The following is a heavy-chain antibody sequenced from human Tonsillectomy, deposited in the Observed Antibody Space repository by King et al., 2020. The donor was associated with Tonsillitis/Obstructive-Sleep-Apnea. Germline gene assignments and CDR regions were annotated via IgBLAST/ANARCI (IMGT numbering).Heavy chain of an antibody. D-gene: IGHD3-10*01. CDR3: ARFSTSQGVGSGSYADY. CDR1: GGSFSGYY. V-gene: IGHV4-34*01. CDR2: INHSGST. J-gene: IGHJ4*02. Sequence: VQLQQWGAGLLKPSETLSLTCAVYGGSFSGYYWSWIRQPPGKGLEWIGEINHSGSTNYNPSLKSRVTISVDTSKNQFSLKLSSVTAADTAVYYCARFSTSQGVGSGSYADYWGQGTLVTVSS.